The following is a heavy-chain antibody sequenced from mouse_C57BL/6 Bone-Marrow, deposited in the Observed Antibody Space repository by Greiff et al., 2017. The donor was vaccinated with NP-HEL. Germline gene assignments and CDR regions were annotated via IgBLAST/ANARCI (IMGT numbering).Heavy chain of an antibody. V-gene: IGHV1-82*01. CDR2: IYPGDGDT. CDR3: AGGESCGACFDY. J-gene: IGHJ2*01. Sequence: QVQLKESGPELVKPGASVKISCKASGYTFSTSWMNWMKQRPGKGLEWIGRIYPGDGDTHYSGNFEGKASLTADKSSNSAYMQLSSLTSEDSAVYVGAGGESCGACFDYGGQGTTLTVSA. CDR1: GYTFSTSW. D-gene: IGHD1-1*02.